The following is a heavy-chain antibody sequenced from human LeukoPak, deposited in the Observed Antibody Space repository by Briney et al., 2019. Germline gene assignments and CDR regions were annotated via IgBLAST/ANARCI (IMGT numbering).Heavy chain of an antibody. V-gene: IGHV4-30-4*01. Sequence: SQTLSLTCTVSGGSISSGDYYWSWIRQPPGKGLEWIGYIYYSGSTYYSPSLKSRVTISVDTSKNQFSLKLSSVTAADTAVYYCARDLGYSYGYYYYFGMDVWGQGTTVTVSS. CDR1: GGSISSGDYY. D-gene: IGHD5-18*01. J-gene: IGHJ6*02. CDR2: IYYSGST. CDR3: ARDLGYSYGYYYYFGMDV.